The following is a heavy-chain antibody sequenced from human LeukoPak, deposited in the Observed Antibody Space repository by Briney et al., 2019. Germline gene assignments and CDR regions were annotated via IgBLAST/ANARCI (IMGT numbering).Heavy chain of an antibody. CDR3: AKSSVGQWLIYYFDY. CDR2: ISDSGHLT. CDR1: GFTFTSSA. V-gene: IGHV3-23*01. D-gene: IGHD3-22*01. Sequence: GGSLRLSCAASGFTFTSSAMHWVRQAPGKGLEWVSGISDSGHLTSYADSVKGRFAISRDNSKNTLYLQMNSLRAEDTAVYYCAKSSVGQWLIYYFDYWGQGTLVTVST. J-gene: IGHJ4*02.